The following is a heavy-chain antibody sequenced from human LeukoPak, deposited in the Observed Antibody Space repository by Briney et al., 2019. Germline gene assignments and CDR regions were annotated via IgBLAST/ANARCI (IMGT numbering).Heavy chain of an antibody. D-gene: IGHD3-10*01. CDR1: GFTFSGSA. V-gene: IGHV3-73*01. J-gene: IGHJ4*02. CDR2: IRSKANNYAT. CDR3: TRPNYYGSGSDY. Sequence: HPGGSLRLSCAASGFTFSGSAMHWVRQASGKGLEWVGRIRSKANNYATAYAASVKGRFTISRDDSKNTAYLQMNSLKTEDTAVYYCTRPNYYGSGSDYWGQGTLVTVSS.